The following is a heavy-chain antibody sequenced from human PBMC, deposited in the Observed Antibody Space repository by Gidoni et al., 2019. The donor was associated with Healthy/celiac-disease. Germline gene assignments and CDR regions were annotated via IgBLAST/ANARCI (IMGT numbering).Heavy chain of an antibody. CDR3: ARRRIAAAGGWFDP. CDR1: GGSFSGYY. CDR2: INHSGST. J-gene: IGHJ5*02. V-gene: IGHV4-34*01. D-gene: IGHD6-13*01. Sequence: QVQLQQWGAGLLKPSETLSLTCAVYGGSFSGYYWSWIRQPPGKGLEWIGEINHSGSTNYNPSLKSRVTISVDTSKNQFSLKLSSVTAADTAVYYCARRRIAAAGGWFDPWGQGTLVTVSS.